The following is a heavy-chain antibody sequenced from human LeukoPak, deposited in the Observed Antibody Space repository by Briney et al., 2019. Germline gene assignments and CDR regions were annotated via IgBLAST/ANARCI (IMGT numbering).Heavy chain of an antibody. D-gene: IGHD3-10*01. Sequence: SETLSLTCTVSGGSINSGGYSWSWIRQHPGKDLEWIGYIYYSGSTYYNPSLKSRVTISVDTSKNQFSLKLSSVTAADTAVYYCARDSGGFDLWGRGTLVTVSS. CDR2: IYYSGST. J-gene: IGHJ2*01. CDR3: ARDSGGFDL. V-gene: IGHV4-31*03. CDR1: GGSINSGGYS.